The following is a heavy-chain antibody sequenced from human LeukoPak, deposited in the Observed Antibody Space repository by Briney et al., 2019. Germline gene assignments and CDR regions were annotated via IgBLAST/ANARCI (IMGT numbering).Heavy chain of an antibody. V-gene: IGHV3-21*01. Sequence: GGSLRLSCAASGFTFSSYSMNWVRQAPGKGLEWVSSISSSSSYIYYADSVKGRFTISRDNAKNSLYLQMNSLRAEDTAVYYCARADSSGWYGGYSDYWGQGTLVTVSS. CDR3: ARADSSGWYGGYSDY. CDR2: ISSSSSYI. D-gene: IGHD6-19*01. CDR1: GFTFSSYS. J-gene: IGHJ4*02.